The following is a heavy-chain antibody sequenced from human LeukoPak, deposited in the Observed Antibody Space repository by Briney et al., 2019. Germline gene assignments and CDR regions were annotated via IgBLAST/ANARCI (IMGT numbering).Heavy chain of an antibody. J-gene: IGHJ4*02. CDR3: ARVIVVVTAIYFDY. D-gene: IGHD2-21*02. Sequence: PSQTLSLTCTVSGGSISSGDYYWSWIRQPPGKGLEWIGYIYYSGSTYYNPSLKSRVTISVDTSKNQFSLKLSSVTAADTAVYYCARVIVVVTAIYFDYGGQGPLVTVSS. CDR2: IYYSGST. CDR1: GGSISSGDYY. V-gene: IGHV4-30-4*01.